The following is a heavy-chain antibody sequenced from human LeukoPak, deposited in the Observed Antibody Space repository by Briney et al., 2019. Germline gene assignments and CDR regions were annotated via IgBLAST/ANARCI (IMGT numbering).Heavy chain of an antibody. CDR2: INHSGST. J-gene: IGHJ4*02. CDR3: ARGRNTMTY. V-gene: IGHV4-34*01. D-gene: IGHD3-22*01. CDR1: GGSFSGYY. Sequence: SETLSLTCAVYGGSFSGYYWSWIRQPPGKGLEWIGEINHSGSTSYNPSLKSRVTISVDTSKNQFSLKLSSVTAADTAVYYCARGRNTMTYWGQGTLVTVSS.